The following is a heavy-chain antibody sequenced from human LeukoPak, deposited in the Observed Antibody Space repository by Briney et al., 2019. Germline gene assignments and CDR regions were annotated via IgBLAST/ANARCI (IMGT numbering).Heavy chain of an antibody. J-gene: IGHJ4*02. D-gene: IGHD3-10*01. CDR3: ARAWEVTMVRGVIASDFDY. Sequence: TGGSLRLSCAASGFTFSSYSMNWVRQAPGKGLEWVSSISSSSSYIYYADSVKGRFTISRDNAKNSLYLQMNSLRAEDTAVYYCARAWEVTMVRGVIASDFDYWGQGTLVTVSS. V-gene: IGHV3-21*01. CDR1: GFTFSSYS. CDR2: ISSSSSYI.